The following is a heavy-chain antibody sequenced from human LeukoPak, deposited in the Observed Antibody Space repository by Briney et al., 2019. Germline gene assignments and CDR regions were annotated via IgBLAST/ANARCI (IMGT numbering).Heavy chain of an antibody. CDR3: ARTQGYCSGASCYFCFDP. CDR1: GYSIAGSYY. V-gene: IGHV4-38-2*02. D-gene: IGHD2-2*01. Sequence: SETLSLTCTVSGYSIAGSYYWGWIRQSPGKGLGWIGNIYHSGSTYYNPSLKSRVTMSLDTSKNQFSLKVTSVTAADTAVYYCARTQGYCSGASCYFCFDPWGQGTVVTVSS. CDR2: IYHSGST. J-gene: IGHJ5*02.